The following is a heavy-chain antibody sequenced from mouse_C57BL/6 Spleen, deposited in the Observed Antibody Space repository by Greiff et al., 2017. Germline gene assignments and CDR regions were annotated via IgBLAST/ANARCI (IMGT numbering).Heavy chain of an antibody. CDR3: TIYGNYEEAWFAY. J-gene: IGHJ3*01. CDR2: IDPETGGT. V-gene: IGHV1-15*01. Sequence: QVTLKVSGAELVRPGASVTLSCKASGYTFTDYEMHWVKQTPVHGLAWIGAIDPETGGTAYTQKFKGKAILTADKSSSTAYMELRSLTSEDSAVYYCTIYGNYEEAWFAYWGQGTLVTVSA. D-gene: IGHD2-1*01. CDR1: GYTFTDYE.